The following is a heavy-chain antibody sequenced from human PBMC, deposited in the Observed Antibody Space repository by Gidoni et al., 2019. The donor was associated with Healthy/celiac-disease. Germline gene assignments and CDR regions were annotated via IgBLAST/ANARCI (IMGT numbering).Heavy chain of an antibody. CDR2: IRSKANNYAT. J-gene: IGHJ3*02. D-gene: IGHD2-15*01. CDR1: GFTFSGSA. V-gene: IGHV3-73*01. Sequence: EVQLVDSGGGLVQPGGSLKLSCAASGFTFSGSAMHWVRQASGKGLEWVGRIRSKANNYATTYAASVKGRFTISRDDSKNMAYLQMNSLKTEDTAVYYCARQTFPYCSGGSCYDAFDIWGQGTMVTVSS. CDR3: ARQTFPYCSGGSCYDAFDI.